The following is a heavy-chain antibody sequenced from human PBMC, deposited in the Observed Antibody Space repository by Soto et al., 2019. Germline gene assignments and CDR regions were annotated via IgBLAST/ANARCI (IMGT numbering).Heavy chain of an antibody. Sequence: SETLSLTCTVSGGSISSSSYYWGWIRQPPGKGLEWIGSIYYSGSTYYNPSLKSRVTISVDTSKNQFSLKLSSVTAADTAVYYCAGPPELTRIYYYYGMDVWGQGTTLTVSS. D-gene: IGHD1-7*01. J-gene: IGHJ6*02. CDR1: GGSISSSSYY. CDR2: IYYSGST. V-gene: IGHV4-39*01. CDR3: AGPPELTRIYYYYGMDV.